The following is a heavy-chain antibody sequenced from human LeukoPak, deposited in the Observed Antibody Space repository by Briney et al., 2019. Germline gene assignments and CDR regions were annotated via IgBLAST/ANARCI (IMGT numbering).Heavy chain of an antibody. CDR2: IKRDGPYT. CDR1: GFTFSNYC. D-gene: IGHD2-21*02. CDR3: ARDGDCFDRMDV. V-gene: IGHV3-74*01. J-gene: IGHJ6*03. Sequence: GGSLRLSCAASGFTFSNYCFHWVRHAPGQGLVWVARIKRDGPYTNYADSVKGRFTISRVDAKNTLYLQMNSLRVDDTGMYFCARDGDCFDRMDVWGKGTTVTVSS.